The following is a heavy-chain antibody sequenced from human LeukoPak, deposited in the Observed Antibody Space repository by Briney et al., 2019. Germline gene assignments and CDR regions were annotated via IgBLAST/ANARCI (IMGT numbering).Heavy chain of an antibody. CDR1: GGSISSSSYY. CDR3: ATTRLTTVTPYYYYYYHMDV. J-gene: IGHJ6*03. CDR2: IYYSGST. D-gene: IGHD4-17*01. Sequence: SETLSLTCTVSGGSISSSSYYWGWIRQPPGKGLEWIGSIYYSGSTYYNPSLKSRVTISVDTSKNQFSLKLSSVTAADTAVYYCATTRLTTVTPYYYYYYHMDVWGKGTTVTVSS. V-gene: IGHV4-39*01.